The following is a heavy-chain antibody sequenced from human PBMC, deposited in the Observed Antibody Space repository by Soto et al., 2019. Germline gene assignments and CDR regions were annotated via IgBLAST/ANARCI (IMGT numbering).Heavy chain of an antibody. D-gene: IGHD6-13*01. Sequence: PSAPLSLTCTVSGGSISSFYWSWIRQPPGKGLEWMGYIYWSGGTNYNPSLKSRVTISVDTSKNQFSLKLSSVTAADAAVYYCARGAGSGSWDKMDVWGQGTTVTVSS. J-gene: IGHJ6*02. V-gene: IGHV4-59*01. CDR3: ARGAGSGSWDKMDV. CDR1: GGSISSFY. CDR2: IYWSGGT.